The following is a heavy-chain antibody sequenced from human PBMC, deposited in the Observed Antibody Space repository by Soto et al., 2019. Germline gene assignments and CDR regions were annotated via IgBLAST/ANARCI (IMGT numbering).Heavy chain of an antibody. CDR2: IYSGGSA. J-gene: IGHJ4*02. V-gene: IGHV3-66*04. CDR1: GFTVSSNY. Sequence: EVQLVESGGGLVQPGGSLRLSCAASGFTVSSNYMSWVRQAPGKGLAWVSVIYSGGSAYYADSVKGRFTISRHNSKTTLSLQMNSLRAEDTAVYYCSRHGYSYGGGYFDYWGQGTLVTVSS. D-gene: IGHD5-18*01. CDR3: SRHGYSYGGGYFDY.